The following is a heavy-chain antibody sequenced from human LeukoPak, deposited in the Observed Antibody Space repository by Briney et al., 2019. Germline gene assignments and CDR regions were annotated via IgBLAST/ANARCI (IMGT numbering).Heavy chain of an antibody. CDR1: GFTFSSYG. J-gene: IGHJ5*02. CDR2: IRYDGSNK. D-gene: IGHD6-13*01. Sequence: GGSLRLSCAASGFTFSSYGMHWVRQAPGKGLEWVAFIRYDGSNKYYADSVKGRFTISRDNSKNTLYLQMNSLRAEDTAVYYCAKGTRGMAAVYLNWFDPWGQGTLVTVSS. CDR3: AKGTRGMAAVYLNWFDP. V-gene: IGHV3-30*02.